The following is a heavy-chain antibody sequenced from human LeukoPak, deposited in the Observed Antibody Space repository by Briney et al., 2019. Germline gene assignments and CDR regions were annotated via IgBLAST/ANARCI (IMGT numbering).Heavy chain of an antibody. D-gene: IGHD5-12*01. Sequence: SETLSLTCTVSGGSISNYYWSWIREPAGKGLEWLGRMYSRRTTIYNPSITSRVTMSVDTSKKQFYLKARSLTAADTAVYFCAGGSSGYDPWGQGTLVTVSS. CDR1: GGSISNYY. CDR2: MYSRRTT. J-gene: IGHJ5*02. V-gene: IGHV4-4*07. CDR3: AGGSSGYDP.